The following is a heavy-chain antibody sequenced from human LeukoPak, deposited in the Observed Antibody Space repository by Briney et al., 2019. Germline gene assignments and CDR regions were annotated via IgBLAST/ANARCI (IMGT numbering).Heavy chain of an antibody. J-gene: IGHJ4*02. V-gene: IGHV3-11*01. CDR2: ISSGGSSI. D-gene: IGHD3-22*01. CDR3: AREPYYDSSGYCLDY. Sequence: PGGSLRLSCAASGFIFSDYYMSWIRQAPGKGLEWVSYISSGGSSIYYADSVKGRFTISGDNAKNSLYLQMNSLRAEDTAVYYCAREPYYDSSGYCLDYWGQGTLVTVSS. CDR1: GFIFSDYY.